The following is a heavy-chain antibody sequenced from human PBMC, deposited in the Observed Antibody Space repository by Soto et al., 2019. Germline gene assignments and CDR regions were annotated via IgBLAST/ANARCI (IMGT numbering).Heavy chain of an antibody. D-gene: IGHD3-16*01. Sequence: LRLSCAASGFSLSDHGVNWVRQAPGKGLEWISSVNRGASSLYYAESVKGRFTMSRDDAKNSVYLQMNSLRDEDTAVYYCARQINWRDGGAWGQGTLVTVSS. J-gene: IGHJ5*02. CDR3: ARQINWRDGGA. V-gene: IGHV3-48*02. CDR2: VNRGASSL. CDR1: GFSLSDHG.